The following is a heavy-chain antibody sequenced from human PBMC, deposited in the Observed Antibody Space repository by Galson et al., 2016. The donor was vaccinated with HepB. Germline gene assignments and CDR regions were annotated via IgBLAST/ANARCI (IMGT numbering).Heavy chain of an antibody. D-gene: IGHD3-10*01. Sequence: SLRLSCAASGFTFSNHWMDWVRQAPGKGLEWVANIKQDGSQTHYVDSVKGRFTISRGNAGNSLDLQMNSLRVEDTAVYYCARGRYGFNDGQIEYWGQGTLVVVSS. J-gene: IGHJ4*02. CDR3: ARGRYGFNDGQIEY. CDR1: GFTFSNHW. CDR2: IKQDGSQT. V-gene: IGHV3-7*03.